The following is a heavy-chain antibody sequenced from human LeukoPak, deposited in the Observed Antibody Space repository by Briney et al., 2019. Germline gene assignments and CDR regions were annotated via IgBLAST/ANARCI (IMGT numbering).Heavy chain of an antibody. J-gene: IGHJ4*02. V-gene: IGHV3-9*01. CDR2: ISWNSNII. D-gene: IGHD3-22*01. Sequence: GRSLRLSCAASGFNFHNYAMYWVRQVPGKGLEWVSGISWNSNIIAYADSVEGRFTISRGNAKNSLYLQMNSLRAEDTALYYCVKQYYDSSGYQPFDYWGQGTLVTVSS. CDR3: VKQYYDSSGYQPFDY. CDR1: GFNFHNYA.